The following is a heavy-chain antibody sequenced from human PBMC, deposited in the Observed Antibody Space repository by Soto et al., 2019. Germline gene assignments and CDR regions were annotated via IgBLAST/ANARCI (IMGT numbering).Heavy chain of an antibody. CDR1: GFTFSNAW. CDR3: TTDPLPLRYFDRAVFNYGMDV. J-gene: IGHJ6*02. D-gene: IGHD3-9*01. Sequence: GGSLRLSCAASGFTFSNAWMSWVRQAPGKGLEWVGRIKSKTDGGTTDYAAPVKGRFTISRDDSKNTLYLQMNSLKTEDTAVYYCTTDPLPLRYFDRAVFNYGMDVWGQGTTVTVSS. CDR2: IKSKTDGGTT. V-gene: IGHV3-15*01.